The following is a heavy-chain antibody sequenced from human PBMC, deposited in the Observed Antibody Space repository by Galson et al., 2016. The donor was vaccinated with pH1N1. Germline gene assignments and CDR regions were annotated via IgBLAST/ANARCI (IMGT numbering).Heavy chain of an antibody. Sequence: QVQLQESGPGLVKPSETLSLTCTVSGGSISSYYWSWIRQPPGKGLEWIGYMYYSGSTNYNPPLTSRVTISVDTSENQFSLKLSSVTAADTTGYYCARAVTFDGDLKYFQHWDQGTLVTVSS. V-gene: IGHV4-59*01. CDR2: MYYSGST. CDR1: GGSISSYY. D-gene: IGHD4-17*01. J-gene: IGHJ1*01. CDR3: ARAVTFDGDLKYFQH.